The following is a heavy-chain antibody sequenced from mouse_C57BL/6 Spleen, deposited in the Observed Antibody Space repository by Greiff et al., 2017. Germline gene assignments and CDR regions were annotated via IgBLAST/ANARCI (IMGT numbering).Heavy chain of an antibody. V-gene: IGHV1-69*01. CDR3: AREDYGSSYDVFAY. Sequence: VQLQQPGAELVMPGASVKLSCKASGYTFTSYWMNWVKQRPGQGLEWIGEIDPSDSYTNYNQKFKGKSTLTVDKSSSTAYMQLSSLTSEDSAVYYWAREDYGSSYDVFAYWGQGTLVTVSA. J-gene: IGHJ3*01. D-gene: IGHD1-1*01. CDR1: GYTFTSYW. CDR2: IDPSDSYT.